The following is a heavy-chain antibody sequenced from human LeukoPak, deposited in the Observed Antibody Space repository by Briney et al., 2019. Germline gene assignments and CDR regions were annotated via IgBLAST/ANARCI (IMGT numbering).Heavy chain of an antibody. V-gene: IGHV1-69*04. CDR1: GGTFSSYA. CDR2: IIPILGIA. J-gene: IGHJ3*02. Sequence: ASVKVSCKASGGTFSSYAISWVRQAPGQGLEWMGRIIPILGIANYAQKFQGRVTITADKSTSTAYMELSSLRSEDTAVYYCARSSKGASDAFDIWGQGTMVTVSS. CDR3: ARSSKGASDAFDI. D-gene: IGHD1-26*01.